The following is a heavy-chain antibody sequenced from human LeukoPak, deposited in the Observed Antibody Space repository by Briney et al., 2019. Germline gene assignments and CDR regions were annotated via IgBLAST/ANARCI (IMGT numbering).Heavy chain of an antibody. CDR2: INPSGGST. CDR1: GYTFTSYY. CDR3: ARGGGVYCSGGSCYPEPNWFDP. J-gene: IGHJ5*02. V-gene: IGHV1-46*01. Sequence: ASVKVSCKASGYTFTSYYMHWVRQAPGQGLGWMGIINPSGGSTSYAQKFQGRVTMTRDTSTSTVYMELSSLRSEDTAVYYCARGGGVYCSGGSCYPEPNWFDPWGQGTLVTVSS. D-gene: IGHD2-15*01.